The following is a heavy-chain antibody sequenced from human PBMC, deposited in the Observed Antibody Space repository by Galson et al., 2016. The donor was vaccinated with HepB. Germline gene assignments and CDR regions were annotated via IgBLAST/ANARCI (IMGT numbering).Heavy chain of an antibody. CDR2: IHYSGDT. V-gene: IGHV4-39*01. D-gene: IGHD4-11*01. Sequence: ETLSLTCTVSGGSTSSNSYYWGWIRQPPGKGLECIGSIHYSGDTYYNPSLKSRVTISVDTSKNQFSLRLTSVTAADTAMYYCARVQLQFGYYFDSWGQGTLVTVSS. CDR3: ARVQLQFGYYFDS. CDR1: GGSTSSNSYY. J-gene: IGHJ4*02.